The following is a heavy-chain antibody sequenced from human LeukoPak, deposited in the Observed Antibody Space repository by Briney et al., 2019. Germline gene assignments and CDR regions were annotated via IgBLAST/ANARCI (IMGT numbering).Heavy chain of an antibody. V-gene: IGHV3-48*01. CDR3: ARDSSGIAAAGTTNDY. D-gene: IGHD6-13*01. CDR2: ISSSSSTI. Sequence: GGSPRLSCAASGFTFSSYSMNWVRQAPGKGLEWVSYISSSSSTIYYADSVKGRFTISRDNAKNSLYLQMNSLRAEDTAVYYCARDSSGIAAAGTTNDYWGQGTLVTVSS. J-gene: IGHJ4*02. CDR1: GFTFSSYS.